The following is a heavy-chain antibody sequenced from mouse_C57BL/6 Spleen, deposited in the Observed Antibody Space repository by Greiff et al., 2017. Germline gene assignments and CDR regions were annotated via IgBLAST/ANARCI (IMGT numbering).Heavy chain of an antibody. J-gene: IGHJ4*01. D-gene: IGHD2-1*01. V-gene: IGHV1-39*01. Sequence: EVKLMESGPELVKPGASVKISCKASGYSFTDYNMNWVKQSNGKSLEWIGVINPNYGTTSYNQKFKGKATLTVDQSSFTAYMQLSSLTSEYSAVYFCARYYGKVSYAMDYWGQGTSVTVSS. CDR3: ARYYGKVSYAMDY. CDR1: GYSFTDYN. CDR2: INPNYGTT.